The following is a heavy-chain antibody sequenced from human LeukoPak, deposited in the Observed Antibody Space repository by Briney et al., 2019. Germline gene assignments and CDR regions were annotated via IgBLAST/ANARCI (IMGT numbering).Heavy chain of an antibody. CDR3: ARHPMIYDAFDI. J-gene: IGHJ3*02. D-gene: IGHD3-22*01. CDR1: GGSISSGGYY. CDR2: IYHSGST. Sequence: SQTLSLTCTVSGGSISSGGYYWSWIRQPPGKGLEWIGYIYHSGSTYYNPSLKSRVTISVDMSKNQFSLKLSSVTAADTAVYYCARHPMIYDAFDIWGQGTMVTVSS. V-gene: IGHV4-30-2*05.